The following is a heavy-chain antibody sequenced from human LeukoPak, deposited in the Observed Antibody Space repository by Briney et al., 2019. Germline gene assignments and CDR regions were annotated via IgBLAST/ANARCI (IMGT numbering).Heavy chain of an antibody. CDR3: ARGGSRVISSSDFDS. Sequence: SETLSLTCPVSGVSFSSYYWSWIRQPPGKGLEWIGYIYYTGSTNYNPSLKSRVTVSVDTSRNQFSLRLSSVTAADTAVYYCARGGSRVISSSDFDSWGQGILVTVSS. CDR2: IYYTGST. D-gene: IGHD6-6*01. J-gene: IGHJ4*02. CDR1: GVSFSSYY. V-gene: IGHV4-59*01.